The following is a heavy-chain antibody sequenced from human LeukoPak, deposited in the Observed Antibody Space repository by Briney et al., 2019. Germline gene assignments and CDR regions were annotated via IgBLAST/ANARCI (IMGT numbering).Heavy chain of an antibody. CDR2: IIPIFGTA. D-gene: IGHD3-22*01. J-gene: IGHJ4*02. CDR3: ASPTYYYDSNGSESWSFDY. V-gene: IGHV1-69*05. CDR1: GGTFSSYA. Sequence: GSSVKVSCKASGGTFSSYAISWVRQAPGQGLEWMGRIIPIFGTANYAQKFQGRVTITTDESTSTAYMELSSLRSEDTAVYYCASPTYYYDSNGSESWSFDYWGQGTLVTVSS.